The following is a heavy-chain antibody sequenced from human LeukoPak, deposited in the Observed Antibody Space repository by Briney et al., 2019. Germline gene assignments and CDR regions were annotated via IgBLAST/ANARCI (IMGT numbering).Heavy chain of an antibody. CDR1: GFTFSSYS. CDR2: ISSSSSYI. V-gene: IGHV3-21*01. Sequence: GGSLRLSCAASGFTFSSYSMNWVRQAPGKGLEWVSSISSSSSYIYYAGSVKGRFTISRDNAKNSLYLQMNSLRAEDTAVYYCARDLRGSLVIWFDPWGQGTLVTVSS. CDR3: ARDLRGSLVIWFDP. D-gene: IGHD3-10*01. J-gene: IGHJ5*02.